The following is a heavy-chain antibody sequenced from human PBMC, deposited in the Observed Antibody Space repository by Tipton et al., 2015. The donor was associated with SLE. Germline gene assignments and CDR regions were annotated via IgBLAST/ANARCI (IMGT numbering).Heavy chain of an antibody. CDR2: INPRGGNT. CDR1: GYTFSSSL. D-gene: IGHD1-26*01. Sequence: QLVQSGAEVKEPGASVKVSCKASGYTFSSSLMHWVRQAPGQGLEWMGVINPRGGNTVYAQKFQGRITMTRDTSTSTVYMDLSSRRSEGTAVYFCTREWWDASVPSPSDPSSSAMYFWGQGTAVTVSS. J-gene: IGHJ6*02. V-gene: IGHV1-46*03. CDR3: TREWWDASVPSPSDPSSSAMYF.